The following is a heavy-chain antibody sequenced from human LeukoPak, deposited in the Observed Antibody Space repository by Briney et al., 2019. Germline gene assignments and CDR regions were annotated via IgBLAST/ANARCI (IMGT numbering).Heavy chain of an antibody. V-gene: IGHV3-23*01. Sequence: GGSLRLSCAASGFAFSNFAMSWVRQAPGKGLEWVSAMSGSGYYTYYVESVKGRFAISRDNSKNTLYLHMNSLRADDTAVYYCAKMEGQRLYDYCMDVWGRGTTVTVSS. D-gene: IGHD3-3*01. CDR1: GFAFSNFA. CDR3: AKMEGQRLYDYCMDV. J-gene: IGHJ6*03. CDR2: MSGSGYYT.